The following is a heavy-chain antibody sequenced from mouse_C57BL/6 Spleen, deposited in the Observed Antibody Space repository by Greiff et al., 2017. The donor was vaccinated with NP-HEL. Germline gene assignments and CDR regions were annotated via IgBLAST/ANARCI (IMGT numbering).Heavy chain of an antibody. D-gene: IGHD1-1*01. CDR3: AREGYYGSSYVAY. Sequence: DVMLVESGGGLVKPGGSLKLSCAASGFTFSSYAMSWVRPTPEKRLEWVATISDGGSYTYYPDNVKGRFTISRDNAKNNLYLQMIHLKSEDTAMYYCAREGYYGSSYVAYWGQGTLVTVSA. CDR2: ISDGGSYT. J-gene: IGHJ3*01. CDR1: GFTFSSYA. V-gene: IGHV5-4*01.